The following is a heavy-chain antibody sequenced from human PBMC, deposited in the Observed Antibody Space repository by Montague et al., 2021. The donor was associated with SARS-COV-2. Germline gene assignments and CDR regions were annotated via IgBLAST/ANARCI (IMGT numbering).Heavy chain of an antibody. CDR3: ARGLWFGELLYYYYYYGMDV. Sequence: CAISGDSVCINSPAWNWVRHSPSRRLERLGGTYYRFKWYNDYAVSVKSRITINPDTSKNQFSLQLNSVTPEDTAVYYCARGLWFGELLYYYYYYGMDVWGQGTTVTVSS. J-gene: IGHJ6*02. V-gene: IGHV6-1*01. CDR2: TYYRFKWYN. CDR1: GDSVCINSPA. D-gene: IGHD3-10*01.